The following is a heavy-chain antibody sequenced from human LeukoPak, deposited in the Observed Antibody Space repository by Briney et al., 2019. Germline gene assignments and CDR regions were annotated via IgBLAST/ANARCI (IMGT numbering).Heavy chain of an antibody. D-gene: IGHD6-6*01. Sequence: PGESLKISCKGSGYSFTNYWIGWVRLVPGKGLEWMGILYPGDSDTRYSPSFQGQVTISADKSISTAYLQWSNLKDLDTAMYYCARLPYSSSSILNYWGQGTLVTVSS. J-gene: IGHJ4*02. CDR3: ARLPYSSSSILNY. CDR1: GYSFTNYW. V-gene: IGHV5-51*01. CDR2: LYPGDSDT.